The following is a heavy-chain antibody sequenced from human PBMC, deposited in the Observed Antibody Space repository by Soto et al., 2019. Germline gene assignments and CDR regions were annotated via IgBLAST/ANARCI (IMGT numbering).Heavy chain of an antibody. CDR1: GFTLSSYA. CDR2: ISAGGDMT. V-gene: IGHV3-23*01. J-gene: IGHJ6*02. CDR3: ALGDRAGTRSTASYSCSGWDL. D-gene: IGHD1-26*01. Sequence: DVQLLESGGNLVQPGGSLRLSCSASGFTLSSYAMSWVRQAPGKGLEWVSSISAGGDMTYNSDSVMVRFTISRYNSNNAVLLLMQNASLDDTVIYYNALGDRAGTRSTASYSCSGWDLRCQGATVTV.